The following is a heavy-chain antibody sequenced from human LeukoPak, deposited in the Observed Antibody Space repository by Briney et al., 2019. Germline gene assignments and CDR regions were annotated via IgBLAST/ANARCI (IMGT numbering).Heavy chain of an antibody. D-gene: IGHD4-17*01. CDR3: ARGNYGDYSDDRFDP. CDR2: IYTSGST. J-gene: IGHJ5*02. Sequence: PSETLSLTCAVSGYSISSGYYWSWIRQPAGKGLEWIGRIYTSGSTNYNPSLKSRVTMSVDTSKNQFSLKLSSVTAADTAVYYCARGNYGDYSDDRFDPWGQGTLVTVSS. V-gene: IGHV4-4*07. CDR1: GYSISSGYY.